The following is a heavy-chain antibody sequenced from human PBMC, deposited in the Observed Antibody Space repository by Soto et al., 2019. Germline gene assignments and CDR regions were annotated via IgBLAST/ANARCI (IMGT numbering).Heavy chain of an antibody. CDR2: ISSSGSTI. Sequence: PCLSCAASGFTVSSYEMNWVRQAPGKVLEWVSYISSSGSTIYYADSVKGRFTISRDNAKNSLYLQMNSLRAEDTAVYYCARGIGSGYYSYYYGMDVWGQGTTVTVSS. CDR1: GFTVSSYE. J-gene: IGHJ6*02. D-gene: IGHD3-3*01. V-gene: IGHV3-48*03. CDR3: ARGIGSGYYSYYYGMDV.